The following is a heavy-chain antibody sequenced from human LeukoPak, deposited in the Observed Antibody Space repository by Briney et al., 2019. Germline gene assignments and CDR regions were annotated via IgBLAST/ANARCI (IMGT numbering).Heavy chain of an antibody. D-gene: IGHD6-19*01. CDR2: MNPNSGNP. CDR3: ARGSGQYSSGWYREDYGMDV. CDR1: GYTFTSYD. J-gene: IGHJ6*02. Sequence: ASVKVSCKASGYTFTSYDINWVRQATGQGLEWMGWMNPNSGNPGYAQKFQGRVTMTRNTSISTAYMELSSLRSEDTAVYYCARGSGQYSSGWYREDYGMDVWGQGTTVTVSS. V-gene: IGHV1-8*01.